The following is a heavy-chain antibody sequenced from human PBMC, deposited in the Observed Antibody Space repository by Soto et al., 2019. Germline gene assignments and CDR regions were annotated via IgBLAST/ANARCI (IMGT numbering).Heavy chain of an antibody. CDR2: IYHSGSA. CDR3: FRHQGDYGVRDLNY. CDR1: GGSVSSTYW. V-gene: IGHV4-4*02. D-gene: IGHD4-17*01. Sequence: TSETLSLTCAVSGGSVSSTYWWSWVRQPPGKGLEWIGEIYHSGSANYNPSLKSRVTISVDNSKNQFSLNLNSVTAADTAAYYCFRHQGDYGVRDLNYWGQGTLVTVSS. J-gene: IGHJ4*02.